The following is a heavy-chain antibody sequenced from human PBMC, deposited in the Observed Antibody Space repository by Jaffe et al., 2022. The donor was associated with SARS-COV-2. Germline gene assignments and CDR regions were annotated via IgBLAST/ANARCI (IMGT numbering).Heavy chain of an antibody. Sequence: QVQLQESGPGLVKPSQTLSLTCTVSGDSFSSGGYYWSWVRQHPGMGLEWIGYISYTGATYYNPSLKSRVSMSVATSKNQFSLSLTSVAAADTAVYYCARVRDYGDYKWFDPWGQGTLVTVSS. D-gene: IGHD4-17*01. CDR3: ARVRDYGDYKWFDP. J-gene: IGHJ5*02. V-gene: IGHV4-31*03. CDR1: GDSFSSGGYY. CDR2: ISYTGAT.